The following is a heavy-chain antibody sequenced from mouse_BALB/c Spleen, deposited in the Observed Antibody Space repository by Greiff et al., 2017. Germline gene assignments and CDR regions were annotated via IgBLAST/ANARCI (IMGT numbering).Heavy chain of an antibody. Sequence: QVQLKQPGAELVKPGASVKLSCKASGYTFTSYWMHWVKQRPGQGLEWIGEINPSNGRTNYNEKFKSKATLTVDKSSSTAYMQLSSLTSEDSAVYYCARRYGNYGGAMDYWGQGTSVTVSS. J-gene: IGHJ4*01. CDR3: ARRYGNYGGAMDY. V-gene: IGHV1S81*02. D-gene: IGHD2-10*02. CDR2: INPSNGRT. CDR1: GYTFTSYW.